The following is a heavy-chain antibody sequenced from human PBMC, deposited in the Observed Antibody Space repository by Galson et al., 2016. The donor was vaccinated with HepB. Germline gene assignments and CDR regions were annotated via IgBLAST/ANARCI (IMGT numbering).Heavy chain of an antibody. D-gene: IGHD2-15*01. CDR2: IKSDGGDT. J-gene: IGHJ5*02. CDR1: GFTFSSYW. CDR3: AKTLYVKVGVAATGWFDP. V-gene: IGHV3-74*01. Sequence: SLRLSCAASGFTFSSYWMHWVRQAPGKGLVWVSRIKSDGGDTIYADPVKGRFTISRDNAKKTLYLQMNSLRAEDTAVYYCAKTLYVKVGVAATGWFDPWGQGTLVSVSS.